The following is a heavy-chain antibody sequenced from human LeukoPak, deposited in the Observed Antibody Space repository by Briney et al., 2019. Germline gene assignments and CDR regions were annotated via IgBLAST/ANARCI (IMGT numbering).Heavy chain of an antibody. CDR3: AKVKWRLIGYFDY. CDR2: ISYDGNNK. J-gene: IGHJ4*02. D-gene: IGHD1-26*01. CDR1: GFTFSNYG. V-gene: IGHV3-30*18. Sequence: GGSLRLSCAASGFTFSNYGIHWVRQAPGKGLEWVAVISYDGNNKYYADSVKGRFTISRDNSKNTLFLQMNSLRAEDTAVYYCAKVKWRLIGYFDYWGQGTLVTVSS.